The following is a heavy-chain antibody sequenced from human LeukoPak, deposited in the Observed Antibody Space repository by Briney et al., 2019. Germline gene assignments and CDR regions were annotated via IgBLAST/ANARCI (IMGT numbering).Heavy chain of an antibody. Sequence: GGSLRLSCAASGFTFSTYSMSWVRQAPGKGLDWVASINQDGSAEYYVDSVRGRFTISRDNAKNSLYLQVNSLRVDGTAVYYCVRLFGGVTTFDYWGQGTLVTVSS. CDR2: INQDGSAE. V-gene: IGHV3-7*01. CDR3: VRLFGGVTTFDY. CDR1: GFTFSTYS. D-gene: IGHD4-17*01. J-gene: IGHJ4*02.